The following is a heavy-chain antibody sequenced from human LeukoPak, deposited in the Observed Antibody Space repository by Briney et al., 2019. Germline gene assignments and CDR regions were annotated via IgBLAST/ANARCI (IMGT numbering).Heavy chain of an antibody. Sequence: PGGSLRLSCAASGFTFDDYAMHWVRQAPGKGLEWVSGISWNSGSIGYADSVKGRFTISRDNAKNSLYLQMNSLRAEDMALYYCAKSHSSGWEYNWFDPWGQGTLVTVSS. D-gene: IGHD6-19*01. CDR1: GFTFDDYA. J-gene: IGHJ5*02. CDR3: AKSHSSGWEYNWFDP. CDR2: ISWNSGSI. V-gene: IGHV3-9*03.